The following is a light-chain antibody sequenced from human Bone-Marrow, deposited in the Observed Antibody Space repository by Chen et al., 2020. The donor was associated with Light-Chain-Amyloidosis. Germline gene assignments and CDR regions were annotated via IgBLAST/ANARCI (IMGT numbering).Light chain of an antibody. Sequence: QSALTQPASVSGSPGQSITISCTETSSDVGGDNHVSWYHQHPDKAPKLMIYEVTNRPSWVPDRFSGSKSDNTASLTISGLQTEDEADYFCSSYTITNTLVFGSGTRVTVL. CDR1: SSDVGGDNH. CDR3: SSYTITNTLV. CDR2: EVT. V-gene: IGLV2-14*01. J-gene: IGLJ1*01.